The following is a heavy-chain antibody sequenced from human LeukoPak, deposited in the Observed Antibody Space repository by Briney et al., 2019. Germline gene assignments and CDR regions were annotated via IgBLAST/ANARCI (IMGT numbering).Heavy chain of an antibody. J-gene: IGHJ3*02. Sequence: SETLSLTCAVYGGSFSGYYWSWIRRPPGKGLEWIGEINHSGSTNYNPSLKSRVTISVDTSKNQFSLKLSSVTAADTAVYYCARALKSESSSWYSPSAFDIWGQGTMVTVSS. D-gene: IGHD6-13*01. CDR2: INHSGST. CDR1: GGSFSGYY. V-gene: IGHV4-34*01. CDR3: ARALKSESSSWYSPSAFDI.